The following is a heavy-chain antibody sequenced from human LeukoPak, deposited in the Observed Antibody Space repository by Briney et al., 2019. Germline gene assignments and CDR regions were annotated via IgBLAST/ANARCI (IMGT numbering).Heavy chain of an antibody. CDR1: GFTFSSYG. CDR3: ARGAFRGVGSSNNYLAY. CDR2: ISSSGSNI. D-gene: IGHD2-2*01. Sequence: GGSLRLSCAASGFTFSSYGMHWVRQAPGEGLEWVSYISSSGSNIYYADSVKGRFTISRDNAKNSLYLQMNNLRAEDTAVYYCARGAFRGVGSSNNYLAYWGQGTLVTVAS. V-gene: IGHV3-48*04. J-gene: IGHJ4*02.